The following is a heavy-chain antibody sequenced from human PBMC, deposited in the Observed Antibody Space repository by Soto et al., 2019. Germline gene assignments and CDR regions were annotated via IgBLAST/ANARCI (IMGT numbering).Heavy chain of an antibody. CDR3: VSQRTTVPTQAYFDY. V-gene: IGHV4-39*01. Sequence: PSETLSLTCTVSGDSFSSYSWSWIRQPPGRGLEWIGRVYYRGRSYAKSTVKSHVTISVDKFKNRFSLSLNSVTASYTAVYFCVSQRTTVPTQAYFDYWGPGALVTVSS. J-gene: IGHJ4*02. D-gene: IGHD4-17*01. CDR2: VYYRGRS. CDR1: GDSFSSYS.